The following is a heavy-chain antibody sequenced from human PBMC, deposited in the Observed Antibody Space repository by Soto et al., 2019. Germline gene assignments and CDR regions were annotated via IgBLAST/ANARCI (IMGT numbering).Heavy chain of an antibody. CDR3: ATYTAFAKYYFDY. D-gene: IGHD3-16*01. Sequence: PSETLSLTCAVSGVSITTNGYSWSWIRQPPGKGLEWIGYIYPSGTIFYNPSLNSRVTISADTSNNQFSLKLTSVTAADTAVYFCATYTAFAKYYFDYWGRGTLVTAPQ. CDR1: GVSITTNGYS. V-gene: IGHV4-30-2*01. J-gene: IGHJ4*02. CDR2: IYPSGTI.